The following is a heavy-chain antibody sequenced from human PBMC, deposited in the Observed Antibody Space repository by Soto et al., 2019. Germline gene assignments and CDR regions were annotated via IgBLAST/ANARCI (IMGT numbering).Heavy chain of an antibody. J-gene: IGHJ4*02. CDR2: IHPGDSDT. V-gene: IGHV5-51*03. CDR3: ARNRGGARDWRVDY. D-gene: IGHD7-27*01. CDR1: GYTFANYW. Sequence: EVQLVQSGAEVKKPGESLKISCKGSGYTFANYWIAWVRQMPGKGLEWMGIIHPGDSDTRYSPSFQGQVTISVDKSISTAYLQWSSLKASDTAMYYCARNRGGARDWRVDYWGQGTLVTVSS.